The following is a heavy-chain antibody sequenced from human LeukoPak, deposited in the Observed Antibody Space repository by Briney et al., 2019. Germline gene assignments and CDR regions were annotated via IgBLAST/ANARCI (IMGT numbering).Heavy chain of an antibody. D-gene: IGHD3-22*01. CDR1: GGSFSGYS. CDR2: INHSGST. V-gene: IGHV4-34*01. J-gene: IGHJ4*02. CDR3: ARVQLGYDSSGYCDY. Sequence: SETLSLTCAVYGGSFSGYSWSWIRQPPGKGLEWIGEINHSGSTNYNPSLKSRVTISVDTSKNQFSLKLSSVTAADTAVYYCARVQLGYDSSGYCDYWGQGTLVTVSS.